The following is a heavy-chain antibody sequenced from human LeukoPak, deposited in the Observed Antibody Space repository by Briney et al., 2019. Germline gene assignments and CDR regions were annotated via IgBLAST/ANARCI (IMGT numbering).Heavy chain of an antibody. V-gene: IGHV3-21*01. J-gene: IGHJ4*02. D-gene: IGHD2-2*01. CDR1: GFTFSGYS. CDR2: ISSSSGHI. Sequence: GGSLRLSCAAPGFTFSGYSMNWVRQAPGKGLEWVSSISSSSGHIHYADSVKGRFTISRDNAKNSVYLQMNSLRAEDTAVYFCGRDSVTVAPAAPDYWGQGTLDTVSS. CDR3: GRDSVTVAPAAPDY.